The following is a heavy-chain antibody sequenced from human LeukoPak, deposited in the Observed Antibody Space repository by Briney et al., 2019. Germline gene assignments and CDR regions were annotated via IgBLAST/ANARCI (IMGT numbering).Heavy chain of an antibody. D-gene: IGHD3-10*01. Sequence: PSETLSLTCTVSGGSISSYYWSWIRQPPGKGLEWIGYIYYSGSTNYNPSLKSRVTISVDTSKNQFSLKLSSVTAADTAVYYCARGRRGIDAFDIWGQGTMVTVSS. V-gene: IGHV4-59*01. CDR1: GGSISSYY. CDR3: ARGRRGIDAFDI. CDR2: IYYSGST. J-gene: IGHJ3*02.